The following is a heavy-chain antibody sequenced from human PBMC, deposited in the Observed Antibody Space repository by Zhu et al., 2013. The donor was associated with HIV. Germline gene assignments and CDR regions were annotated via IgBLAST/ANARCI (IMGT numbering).Heavy chain of an antibody. D-gene: IGHD4-4*01. J-gene: IGHJ6*02. CDR1: GGTFSSYA. CDR3: ARETTVTYYYYYYGMDV. CDR2: IIPIFGTA. Sequence: QVQLVQSGAEVKKPGSSVKVSCKASGGTFSSYAISWVRQAPGQGLEWMGGIIPIFGTANYAQKFQGRVTITADKSTSTAYMELSSLRSEDTAVYYCARETTVTYYYYYYGMDVWGQGTTVTVSS. V-gene: IGHV1-69*06.